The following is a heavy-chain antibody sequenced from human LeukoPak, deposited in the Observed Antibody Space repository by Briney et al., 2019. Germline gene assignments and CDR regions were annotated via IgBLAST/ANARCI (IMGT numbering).Heavy chain of an antibody. CDR3: ASNGVLITGTTDGFDI. CDR1: GFTVGSNN. Sequence: GGSLRLSCAASGFTVGSNNMTWVRQAPGEGLEWVSVIYSGGSAAYADSAQGRFTISRDNSKYTLYHQMNSLRAEDTAVYFCASNGVLITGTTDGFDIWGQGTMVTVSS. CDR2: IYSGGSA. V-gene: IGHV3-53*01. D-gene: IGHD1-7*01. J-gene: IGHJ3*02.